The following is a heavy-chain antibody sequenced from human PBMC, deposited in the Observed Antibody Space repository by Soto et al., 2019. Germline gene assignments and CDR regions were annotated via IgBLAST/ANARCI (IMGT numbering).Heavy chain of an antibody. V-gene: IGHV1-3*01. J-gene: IGHJ4*02. CDR2: INAGNGNT. CDR1: GYTFTSYG. Sequence: RASVKVSCKASGYTFTSYGIHWVRQAPGQRLEWTGWINAGNGNTKYSEKFQGRVTITRDTSQSTLYLQMNSLRADDTAMYYCARWSYLDYWGQGTRVTVSS. CDR3: ARWSYLDY. D-gene: IGHD3-3*01.